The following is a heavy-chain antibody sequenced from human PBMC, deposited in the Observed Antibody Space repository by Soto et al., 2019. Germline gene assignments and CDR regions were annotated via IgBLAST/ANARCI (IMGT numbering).Heavy chain of an antibody. D-gene: IGHD3-10*02. CDR1: GFTFSSYA. CDR2: ISGSGGST. Sequence: HPGGSLRLSCAASGFTFSSYAMSWVRQAPEKGLEWVSAISGSGGSTYYADSVKGRFTISRDNSKNTLYLQMNSLRAEDTAVYYCAHSIGVVRGLPGYYYGMDVWGQGTTVTVSS. CDR3: AHSIGVVRGLPGYYYGMDV. J-gene: IGHJ6*02. V-gene: IGHV3-23*01.